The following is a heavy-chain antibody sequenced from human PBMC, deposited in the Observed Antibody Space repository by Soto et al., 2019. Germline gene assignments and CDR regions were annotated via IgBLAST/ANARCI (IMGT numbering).Heavy chain of an antibody. J-gene: IGHJ4*02. V-gene: IGHV3-23*01. CDR3: AKEDFDRDYLYY. Sequence: EVQLLESGGGLVQPGGSLRLSCAASGFTFSSYAVSWVRQAPGKGLEGVSSISGSGGSTDYAVSVKGRFTNSRDNSKNTQYLQMTSLRADDTAVYYCAKEDFDRDYLYYWGQGTLGTGS. CDR1: GFTFSSYA. CDR2: ISGSGGST. D-gene: IGHD3-9*01.